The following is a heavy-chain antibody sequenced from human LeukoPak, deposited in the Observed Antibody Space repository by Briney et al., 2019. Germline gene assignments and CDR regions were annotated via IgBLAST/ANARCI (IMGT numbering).Heavy chain of an antibody. CDR3: AKDSLIRVGARRQGYYYYYYMDV. CDR1: GFTFDDYA. J-gene: IGHJ6*03. V-gene: IGHV3-43D*03. Sequence: GGSLRLSCATSGFTFDDYAMHWVRQAPGKGLEWVSLISWDGGSTYYADSVKGRFTISRDNSKNSLYLQMNSLRAEDTALYYCAKDSLIRVGARRQGYYYYYYMDVWGKGTTVTVSS. CDR2: ISWDGGST. D-gene: IGHD1-26*01.